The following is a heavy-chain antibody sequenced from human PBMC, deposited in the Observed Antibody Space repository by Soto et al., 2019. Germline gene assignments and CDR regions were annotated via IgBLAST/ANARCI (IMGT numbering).Heavy chain of an antibody. Sequence: PSETLSLTCTVSDVSINSYYWSWIRQPPGEPLEWIGCIYHSGSTNYNPSLKSRVTISVDTSKNQVNLRVNSVTAADTDMYYCARPQAIGTLGGAFDIWGQGTMATGSS. CDR3: ARPQAIGTLGGAFDI. CDR1: DVSINSYY. J-gene: IGHJ3*02. V-gene: IGHV4-59*01. D-gene: IGHD2-21*01. CDR2: IYHSGST.